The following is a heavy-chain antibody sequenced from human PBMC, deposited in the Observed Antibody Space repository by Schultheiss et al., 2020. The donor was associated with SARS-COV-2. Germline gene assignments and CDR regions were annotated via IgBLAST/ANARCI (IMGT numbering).Heavy chain of an antibody. V-gene: IGHV3-48*03. CDR2: ISSGGGTI. CDR1: GFTFSSYE. CDR3: ARVSGGIVATIPFDY. Sequence: GGSLRLSCAASGFTFSSYEMNWVRQAPGKGLEWVSYISSGGGTIYYADSVKGRFTISRDNAKNSMYLQMNSLRAEDTAVYYCARVSGGIVATIPFDYWGQGTLVTVSS. J-gene: IGHJ4*02. D-gene: IGHD5-12*01.